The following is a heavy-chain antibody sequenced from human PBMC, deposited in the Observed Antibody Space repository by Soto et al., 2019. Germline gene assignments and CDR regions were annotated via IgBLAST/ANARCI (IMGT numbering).Heavy chain of an antibody. CDR3: ARDAAAGLNDY. J-gene: IGHJ4*02. D-gene: IGHD6-13*01. V-gene: IGHV1-18*01. CDR1: GYTFTSYG. Sequence: QVQLVQSGAEVKKPGASVKVSCKASGYTFTSYGISWVRQAPGQGLEWMGWISAYNGNTKYVQKFQGRVTXXXXXXTXXXXXXXXSLXXXDTAVYYCARDAAAGLNDYWGQGTLVTVSS. CDR2: ISAYNGNT.